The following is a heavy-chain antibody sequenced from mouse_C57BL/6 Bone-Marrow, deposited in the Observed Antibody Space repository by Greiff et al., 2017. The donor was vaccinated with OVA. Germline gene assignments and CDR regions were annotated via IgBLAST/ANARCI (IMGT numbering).Heavy chain of an antibody. CDR1: GFTFTDYY. CDR3: ARCLYWYFDV. CDR2: IRNKANGYTT. V-gene: IGHV7-3*01. Sequence: EVQLVESGGGLVQPGGSLSLSCAASGFTFTDYYMSWVRQPPGKALEWLGFIRNKANGYTTEYSASVKGRFTISRDNSQSILYLQMNALRAEDSATYYCARCLYWYFDVWGTGTTVTVSS. J-gene: IGHJ1*03.